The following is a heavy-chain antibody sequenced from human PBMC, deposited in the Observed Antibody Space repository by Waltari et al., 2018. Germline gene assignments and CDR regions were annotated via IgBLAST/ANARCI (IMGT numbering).Heavy chain of an antibody. D-gene: IGHD2-2*01. CDR3: ARLGDCSSTSCSRFDP. V-gene: IGHV4-34*01. CDR1: GGSFSGSY. CDR2: TNHSGST. J-gene: IGHJ5*02. Sequence: QVQLQQWGAGLLKPSETLSLTCAVYGGSFSGSYWSWIRQPPGKGLEWTRETNHSGSTTDDPSLKIRVTIAVDTSKNQLSLKLSSVTAADTAVYYCARLGDCSSTSCSRFDPWGQGTLVTVSS.